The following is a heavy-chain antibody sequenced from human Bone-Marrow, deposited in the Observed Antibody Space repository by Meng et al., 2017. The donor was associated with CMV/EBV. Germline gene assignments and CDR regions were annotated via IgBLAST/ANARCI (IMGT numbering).Heavy chain of an antibody. CDR3: AKGQRIVDYFYS. V-gene: IGHV3-30*02. CDR2: IRYDGNNE. Sequence: GESLKISCAASGITFSYYGMHWVRQAPGKGLEWVAFIRYDGNNENYADSVKDRFAISRDNSENTVYLQMNSLRVEDTAVYYCAKGQRIVDYFYSWGQGVLVAVSS. CDR1: GITFSYYG. D-gene: IGHD6-25*01. J-gene: IGHJ4*02.